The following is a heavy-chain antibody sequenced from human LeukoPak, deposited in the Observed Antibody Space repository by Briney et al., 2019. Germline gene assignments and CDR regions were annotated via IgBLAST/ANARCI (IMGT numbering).Heavy chain of an antibody. J-gene: IGHJ4*02. D-gene: IGHD5-18*01. Sequence: GGSLRLSCAASGLTFSSYWMTWVRQAPGKGLEWVANIKRDGSEKHYVDSVKGRFTISRDNAKNSLYLQMNSLRAEDTAVYYCARGGYSYENDFDYWGQGTLVTVSS. V-gene: IGHV3-7*04. CDR3: ARGGYSYENDFDY. CDR1: GLTFSSYW. CDR2: IKRDGSEK.